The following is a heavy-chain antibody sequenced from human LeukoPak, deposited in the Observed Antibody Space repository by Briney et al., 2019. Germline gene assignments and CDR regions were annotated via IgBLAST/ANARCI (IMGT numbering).Heavy chain of an antibody. CDR3: ARGGGTYGYFDY. D-gene: IGHD1-26*01. J-gene: IGHJ4*02. Sequence: SETLSLTCTVSGGSISSSTYYWGWIRQPPGKGLEWIGTIYYSGSTYYNPSLKRRVTISVDTSKNQFSLRLSSVTAADTAVYSCARGGGTYGYFDYWGQGTLVTVSS. CDR1: GGSISSSTYY. CDR2: IYYSGST. V-gene: IGHV4-39*07.